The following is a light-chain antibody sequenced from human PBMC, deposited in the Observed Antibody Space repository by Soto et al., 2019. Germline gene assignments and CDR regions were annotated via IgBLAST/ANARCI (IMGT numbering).Light chain of an antibody. Sequence: QSVLTQPASVSGSPGQSITISCTGSSSDVANYDYVSWYQHHPGKAPKLMIYEVSNRPSGVSNRFSGSKSGNTASLTISGLQDEEEADYYCSSYNSSNFWVFGERTKVTV. V-gene: IGLV2-14*01. CDR1: SSDVANYDY. J-gene: IGLJ3*02. CDR3: SSYNSSNFWV. CDR2: EVS.